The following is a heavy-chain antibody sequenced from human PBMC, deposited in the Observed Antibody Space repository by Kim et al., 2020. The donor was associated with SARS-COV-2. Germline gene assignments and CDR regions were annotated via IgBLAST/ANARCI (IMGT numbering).Heavy chain of an antibody. V-gene: IGHV3-15*01. Sequence: GGSLRLSCAASGFTFSNAWMSWVRQAPGKGLEWVGRIKSKTDGGTTDYAAPVKGRFTISRDDSKNTLYLQMNSLKTEDTAVYYCTRRREALSSDFDYWGQGTLVTVSS. CDR2: IKSKTDGGTT. CDR1: GFTFSNAW. D-gene: IGHD1-1*01. CDR3: TRRREALSSDFDY. J-gene: IGHJ4*02.